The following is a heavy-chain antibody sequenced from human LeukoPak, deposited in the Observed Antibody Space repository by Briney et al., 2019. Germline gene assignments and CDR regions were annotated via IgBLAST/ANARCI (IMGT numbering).Heavy chain of an antibody. CDR1: GGTFSSYA. J-gene: IGHJ3*02. CDR3: ATYSSSSDAFDI. V-gene: IGHV1-69*10. D-gene: IGHD6-6*01. CDR2: IIPILGTA. Sequence: SVKVSCKASGGTFSSYAISWVRQAPGQGLEWMGGIIPILGTANYAQKFQGRVTITADKSTSTAYMELSSLRSEDTAVYYCATYSSSSDAFDIWGQGTMVTVSS.